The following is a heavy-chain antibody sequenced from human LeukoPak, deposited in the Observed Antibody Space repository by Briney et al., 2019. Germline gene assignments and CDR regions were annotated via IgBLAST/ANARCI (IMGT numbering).Heavy chain of an antibody. Sequence: PGGSLRLSCAASGFTFSNYWMIWVRPAPGKRLERGGNIKQDGSEKRYAESVRGRFSISRDNAQTSLYLQMNSLRAEDTAVYYCARASDPWLQLTWGQGTLVTVSS. J-gene: IGHJ5*02. V-gene: IGHV3-7*05. D-gene: IGHD5-24*01. CDR1: GFTFSNYW. CDR3: ARASDPWLQLT. CDR2: IKQDGSEK.